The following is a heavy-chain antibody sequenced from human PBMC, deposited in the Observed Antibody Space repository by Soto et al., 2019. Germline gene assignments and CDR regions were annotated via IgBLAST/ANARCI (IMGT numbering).Heavy chain of an antibody. D-gene: IGHD3-22*01. J-gene: IGHJ4*02. CDR2: IYWDDDK. CDR3: AHTRGYNGSGFSHFAY. Sequence: QITLKESGPTVVRPTQTLSVTCTFSGFSLTTRGVGVGWVRQPPGKALEWLALIYWDDDKRYSPSLKSRLTIAKETSKNQAVLTVTNMAPVDSGTFYSAHTRGYNGSGFSHFAYWGQGALVTVSS. V-gene: IGHV2-5*02. CDR1: GFSLTTRGVG.